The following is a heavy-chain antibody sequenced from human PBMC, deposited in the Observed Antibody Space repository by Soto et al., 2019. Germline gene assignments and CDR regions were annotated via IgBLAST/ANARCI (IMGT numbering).Heavy chain of an antibody. J-gene: IGHJ3*02. V-gene: IGHV4-59*01. CDR1: GGSISSYY. CDR3: AREGYCSGGSCYAKDDAFDI. CDR2: IYYSGST. Sequence: SETLSLTCTVSGGSISSYYWSWIRQPPGKGLDWIGYIYYSGSTNYNPSLKSRVTISVDTSKNQFSLKLSSVTAADTAVYYCAREGYCSGGSCYAKDDAFDIWGQGTMVTVSS. D-gene: IGHD2-15*01.